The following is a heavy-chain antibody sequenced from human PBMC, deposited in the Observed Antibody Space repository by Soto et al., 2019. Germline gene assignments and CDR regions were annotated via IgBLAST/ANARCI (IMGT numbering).Heavy chain of an antibody. J-gene: IGHJ6*03. Sequence: SVKVSCKASGGTFSSYTISWVRQAPGQGLEWMGRIIPILGIANYAQKFQGRVTITADKSTSTAYMELSSLRSEDTAVYYCARTPALELEFEELYYYSYMDVWGKGTTATVSS. V-gene: IGHV1-69*02. CDR3: ARTPALELEFEELYYYSYMDV. D-gene: IGHD1-7*01. CDR2: IIPILGIA. CDR1: GGTFSSYT.